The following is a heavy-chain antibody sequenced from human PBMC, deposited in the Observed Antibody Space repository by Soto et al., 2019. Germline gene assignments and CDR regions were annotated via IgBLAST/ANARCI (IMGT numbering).Heavy chain of an antibody. CDR3: AKAIAVAIWEFDY. V-gene: IGHV3-23*01. CDR1: GFTFSSYA. Sequence: EVQLLESGGGLVQPGGALRLSCAASGFTFSSYAMSWVRQAPGKGLEWVSAISGSGGSTYYADSVKGRFTISRDNSKNTLYLQMNSLRAEDTAVYYCAKAIAVAIWEFDYWGQGTLVTVSS. D-gene: IGHD6-19*01. J-gene: IGHJ4*02. CDR2: ISGSGGST.